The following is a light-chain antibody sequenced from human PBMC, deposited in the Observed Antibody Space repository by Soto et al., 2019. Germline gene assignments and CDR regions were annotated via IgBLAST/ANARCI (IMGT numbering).Light chain of an antibody. J-gene: IGKJ1*01. V-gene: IGKV3-15*01. Sequence: EIAMTQSPATLSVSPGERATLSCRASQSVSRNLAWYQQKPGQAPRLLIYGASTRATGIPARFSGSGSGTEFTLTISSLQPEDFAVYYCQQYDNWPSWTFGQGTKVEI. CDR2: GAS. CDR3: QQYDNWPSWT. CDR1: QSVSRN.